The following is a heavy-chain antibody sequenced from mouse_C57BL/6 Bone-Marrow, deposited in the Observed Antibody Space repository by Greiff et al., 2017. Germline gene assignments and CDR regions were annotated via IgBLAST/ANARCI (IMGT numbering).Heavy chain of an antibody. CDR1: GYAFSSYW. Sequence: VKLQESGAELVKPGASVKISCKASGYAFSSYWMNWVKQRPGKGLEWIGQICPGDGDTNYNGKLKGKATLTAAKSSNTAYLQLSSLTSEDTAIYYCARFWFAYWGQGTLVTVSA. CDR2: ICPGDGDT. CDR3: ARFWFAY. V-gene: IGHV1-80*01. J-gene: IGHJ3*01.